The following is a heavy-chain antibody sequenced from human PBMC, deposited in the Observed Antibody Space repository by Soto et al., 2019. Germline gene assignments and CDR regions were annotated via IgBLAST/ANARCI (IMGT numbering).Heavy chain of an antibody. Sequence: ASVKVSCKASGYTFTSHYIHWVRQAPGQGLEWVGIINPSGGDTTYAQQFQGRVTMTRDTSTRTVYMELSSLRSEDTAVYYCARGGCGGECSFDYWGQGTLVTVSS. CDR1: GYTFTSHY. D-gene: IGHD2-21*01. CDR3: ARGGCGGECSFDY. V-gene: IGHV1-46*01. J-gene: IGHJ4*02. CDR2: INPSGGDT.